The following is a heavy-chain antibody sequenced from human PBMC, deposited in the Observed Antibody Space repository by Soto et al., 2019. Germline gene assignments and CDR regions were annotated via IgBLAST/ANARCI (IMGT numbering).Heavy chain of an antibody. CDR2: IRNRANSHTT. Sequence: EVQLVESGGGLVQPGGSLRLSCAASGFTFSDHYMDWVRQSPGKGLEWVGRIRNRANSHTTVYAASVKGRFTISRDDSKNSVFLEMNSLKTEDTAVYYCATLERIVGGTWDYWGQGTLLTVSS. D-gene: IGHD1-26*01. J-gene: IGHJ4*02. CDR1: GFTFSDHY. V-gene: IGHV3-72*01. CDR3: ATLERIVGGTWDY.